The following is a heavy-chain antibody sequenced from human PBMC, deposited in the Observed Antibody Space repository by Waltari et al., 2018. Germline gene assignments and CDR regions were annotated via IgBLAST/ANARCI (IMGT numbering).Heavy chain of an antibody. D-gene: IGHD2-15*01. Sequence: EVGLVESGGGLVQPGGSLRLSCVGSGITVGRYWMTCVCQAPGKGLEWVTNINQDGSKKNYVDSVKGRFTISRDNAMNSLDLQMDSLRAEDTALYYCARDLSPDCGAGCYLDAFDVWGQGTMVTVSS. CDR3: ARDLSPDCGAGCYLDAFDV. V-gene: IGHV3-7*01. J-gene: IGHJ3*01. CDR2: INQDGSKK. CDR1: GITVGRYW.